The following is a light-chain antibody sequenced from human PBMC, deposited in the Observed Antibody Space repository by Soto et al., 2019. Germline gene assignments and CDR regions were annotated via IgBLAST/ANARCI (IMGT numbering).Light chain of an antibody. CDR1: QDISNY. V-gene: IGKV1-16*01. CDR3: QQYRTYPYT. J-gene: IGKJ3*01. Sequence: DIQMTQSPSSLSASVGDRVTITCRASQDISNYLTWFQQKPGKAPKSLIYAASNLQSGVPSRFSGSRSGTDFTLTISSLQPEDFATYYCQQYRTYPYTFGPGTKVDIK. CDR2: AAS.